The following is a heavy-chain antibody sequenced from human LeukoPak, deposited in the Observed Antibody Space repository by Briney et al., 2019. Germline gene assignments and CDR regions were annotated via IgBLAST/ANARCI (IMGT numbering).Heavy chain of an antibody. CDR2: IRSSRSYI. Sequence: GGSLRLSCAASGFTFSTYSMNWVRQAPGKGLEWVSFIRSSRSYIYYADSVKGRFTISRDNAKKSVYLQMNSLRAEDTAVYYCARAYSERYGLGYYYMDVWGKGTTVNISS. V-gene: IGHV3-21*01. D-gene: IGHD1-26*01. J-gene: IGHJ6*03. CDR3: ARAYSERYGLGYYYMDV. CDR1: GFTFSTYS.